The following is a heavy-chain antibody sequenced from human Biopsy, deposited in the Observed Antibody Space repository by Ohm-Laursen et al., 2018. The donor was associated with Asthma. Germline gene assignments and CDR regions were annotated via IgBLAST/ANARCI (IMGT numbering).Heavy chain of an antibody. V-gene: IGHV4-31*03. CDR1: GGSVSSFHW. CDR2: IYYSGST. J-gene: IGHJ4*02. CDR3: ARAQDYYDSRGYYRSFDY. Sequence: SETLSLTCTVSGGSVSSFHWWNWIRQHPGKGLEWIGFIYYSGSTYYNPSLKSRVSISIDTSKNQFSLKLSSVTAADTAVYYCARAQDYYDSRGYYRSFDYWGQGTLVTVSS. D-gene: IGHD3-22*01.